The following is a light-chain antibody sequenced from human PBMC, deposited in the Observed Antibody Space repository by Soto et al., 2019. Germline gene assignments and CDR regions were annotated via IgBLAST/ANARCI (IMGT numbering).Light chain of an antibody. CDR3: SSYAGSNNFV. Sequence: QSALTQPPSASGSLDRPSPFSSTGPTMAVGGNNYVSWYQQHPGKAPKLMIYEVSKRPSGVPDRFSGSKSGNTASLTVSGLQAEDEADYYCSSYAGSNNFVFGTGTKLTVL. V-gene: IGLV2-8*01. CDR2: EVS. CDR1: TMAVGGNNY. J-gene: IGLJ1*01.